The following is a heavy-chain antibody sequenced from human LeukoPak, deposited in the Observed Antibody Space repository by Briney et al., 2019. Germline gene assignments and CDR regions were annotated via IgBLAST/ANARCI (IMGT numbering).Heavy chain of an antibody. V-gene: IGHV3-30*18. CDR2: ISYDGSSK. D-gene: IGHD6-19*01. CDR1: GFTFSSYG. J-gene: IGHJ4*02. CDR3: AEEGLWYSSGWYSRYFDY. Sequence: GRSLRLSCAASGFTFSSYGMHWVRQAPGKGLEWVAVISYDGSSKYYADSVKGRFTISRGNSKNTLYLQMNSLRAEDTAVYYCAEEGLWYSSGWYSRYFDYWGQGTLVTVSS.